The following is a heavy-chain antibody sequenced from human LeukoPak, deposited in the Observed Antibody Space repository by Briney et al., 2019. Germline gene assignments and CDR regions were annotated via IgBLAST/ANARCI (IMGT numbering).Heavy chain of an antibody. CDR3: ARDLGGASSSRRVGWFDP. V-gene: IGHV3-30*03. D-gene: IGHD6-6*01. J-gene: IGHJ5*02. CDR2: ISSDGSNK. Sequence: GGSLRLSCAVSGRSFNSCGMHWGRQAPGKGLEWVAVISSDGSNKYYADSVKGRFTISRDNSKNALYLQMNSLRVEYTAVYNFARDLGGASSSRRVGWFDPWGQGTLVTVSS. CDR1: GRSFNSCG.